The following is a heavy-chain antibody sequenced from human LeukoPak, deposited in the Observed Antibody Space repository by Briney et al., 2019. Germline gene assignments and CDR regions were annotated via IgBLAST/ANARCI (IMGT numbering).Heavy chain of an antibody. CDR3: ARETVAADLDY. V-gene: IGHV4-30-2*01. CDR1: GGSISSGGYY. CDR2: IYHSGST. D-gene: IGHD2-15*01. Sequence: SETLSLTCTVSGGSISSGGYYWSWIRQPPGKGLEWIGYIYHSGSTYYNPSLKSRVTISVDTSKNQFSLKLSSVTAADTAVYYCARETVAADLDYWGQGTLVTVSS. J-gene: IGHJ4*02.